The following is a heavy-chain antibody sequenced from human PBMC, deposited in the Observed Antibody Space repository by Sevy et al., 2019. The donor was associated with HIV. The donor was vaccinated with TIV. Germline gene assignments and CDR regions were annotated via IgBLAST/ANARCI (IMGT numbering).Heavy chain of an antibody. D-gene: IGHD2-2*01. Sequence: GGSLRLSCAASGFTFSSYAMSWVRQATGKGLEWVSAISGSGGSTYYADSVKGRFTISRDNSKNTLYLQMNSLRAEDTAVYYCAKDPIRRYCSSTSCGRVYWGQGTLVTVSS. CDR1: GFTFSSYA. CDR2: ISGSGGST. V-gene: IGHV3-23*01. CDR3: AKDPIRRYCSSTSCGRVY. J-gene: IGHJ4*02.